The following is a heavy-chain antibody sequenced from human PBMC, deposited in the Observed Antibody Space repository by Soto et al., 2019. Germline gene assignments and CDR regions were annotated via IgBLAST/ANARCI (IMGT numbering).Heavy chain of an antibody. CDR2: IRGSGGST. Sequence: EVQLLESGGGLVQPGGSLRLSCAASGFTFSSYAMSWVRQAPGKGLKWVSVIRGSGGSTYYTDSVKGRFTISRDNSKNALYLQMNSLRAEDTAVYYCAKRARGSGWSVFDYWGQGTLVTVSS. D-gene: IGHD6-19*01. V-gene: IGHV3-23*01. CDR1: GFTFSSYA. CDR3: AKRARGSGWSVFDY. J-gene: IGHJ4*02.